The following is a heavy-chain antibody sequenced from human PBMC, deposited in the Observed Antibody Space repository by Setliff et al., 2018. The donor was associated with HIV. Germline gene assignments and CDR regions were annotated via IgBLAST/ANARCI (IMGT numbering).Heavy chain of an antibody. J-gene: IGHJ6*02. CDR1: GGSISGSSYY. CDR2: FYTSGTT. D-gene: IGHD2-2*01. Sequence: SETLSLTCTVSGGSISGSSYYWGWIRQSPEKGLEWIGHFYTSGTTNYNPSLESRVTISVDTSKNQFSLKLSSVTAADAAVYYCGTAMYYYYGLDVWGQGIRVTVS. CDR3: GTAMYYYYGLDV. V-gene: IGHV4-61*05.